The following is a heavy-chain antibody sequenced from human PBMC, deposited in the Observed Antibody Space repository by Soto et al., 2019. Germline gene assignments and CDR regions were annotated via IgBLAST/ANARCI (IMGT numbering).Heavy chain of an antibody. D-gene: IGHD3-16*01. V-gene: IGHV4-61*01. Sequence: SETLSLTCTVSGGSVSSGSYYWSWIRQPPGKGLEWIGYIYYSGSTNYNPSLKSRVTISVDTSKNQFSLKLSSVTAAGTAVYYCARDPSGLYYYMDVWGKGTTVTVSS. J-gene: IGHJ6*03. CDR2: IYYSGST. CDR1: GGSVSSGSYY. CDR3: ARDPSGLYYYMDV.